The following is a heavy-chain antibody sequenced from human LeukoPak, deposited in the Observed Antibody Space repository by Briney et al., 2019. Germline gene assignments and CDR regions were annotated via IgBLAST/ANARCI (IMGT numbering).Heavy chain of an antibody. Sequence: KSGGSLRLSCAASGFTFSSYSMNWVRQAPGKGLEWVSSISSSSSYIYYADSMKGRFTISRDNARNSLYLQMNSLRAEDTAVYYCARVGYYYDSSAYFHDAFDIWGQGTMVTVSS. CDR2: ISSSSSYI. CDR1: GFTFSSYS. V-gene: IGHV3-21*01. D-gene: IGHD3-22*01. J-gene: IGHJ3*02. CDR3: ARVGYYYDSSAYFHDAFDI.